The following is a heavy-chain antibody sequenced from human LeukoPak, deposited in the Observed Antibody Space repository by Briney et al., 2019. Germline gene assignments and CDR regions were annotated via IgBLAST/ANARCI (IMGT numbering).Heavy chain of an antibody. D-gene: IGHD6-13*01. V-gene: IGHV3-7*01. CDR1: GFTFSRYW. J-gene: IGHJ5*02. CDR3: ARESAAAAGRGDWFDP. CDR2: IKQDGSEK. Sequence: GGSLRLSCAASGFTFSRYWMSWVRQAPGKGLEWVANIKQDGSEKYYVDSVKGRFTISRDNAKNSLYLQMNSLRAEDTAVYYCARESAAAAGRGDWFDPWGQGTLVTVSS.